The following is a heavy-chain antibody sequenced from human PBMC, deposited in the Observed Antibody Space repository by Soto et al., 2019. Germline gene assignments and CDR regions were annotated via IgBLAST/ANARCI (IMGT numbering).Heavy chain of an antibody. J-gene: IGHJ6*02. V-gene: IGHV3-7*01. CDR2: IKQDGSEE. CDR3: AIIASSGRGGDV. CDR1: GFTFSSYW. D-gene: IGHD3-10*01. Sequence: EVQLVESGGGLVQPGGSLRLSCVDSGFTFSSYWMSWVRQAPVKGLEWVGNIKQDGSEENYVDSVKGRFTISRDNAKNSMYLQMTSLRAEDTAVYYCAIIASSGRGGDVGGQGTTVVVSS.